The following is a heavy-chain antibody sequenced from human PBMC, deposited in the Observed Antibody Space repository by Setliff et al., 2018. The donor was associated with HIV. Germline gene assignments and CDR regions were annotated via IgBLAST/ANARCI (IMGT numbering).Heavy chain of an antibody. CDR3: ARREYSSSSPPFDY. V-gene: IGHV4-39*01. CDR1: GGSISSSSYY. CDR2: IYYSGST. J-gene: IGHJ4*02. D-gene: IGHD6-6*01. Sequence: ASETLSLTCTVSGGSISSSSYYWGWIRQPPGKGLEWIGTIYYSGSTYSNPSLKSRVTMSVDTSKNQFSLKLISVTAADTAVYYCARREYSSSSPPFDYWGQGTLGTVSS.